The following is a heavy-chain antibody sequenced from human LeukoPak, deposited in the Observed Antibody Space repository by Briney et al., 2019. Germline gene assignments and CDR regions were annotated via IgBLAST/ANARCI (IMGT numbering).Heavy chain of an antibody. CDR2: IYYSGST. V-gene: IGHV4-59*08. Sequence: SETLSLTCTVSGGSLGSYYWSWIRQPPGKGLEWIGYIYYSGSTNYNPSLKSRVTISVDTSKNQFSLKLSSVTAADTAVYYCARQHGGNGYAFDIWGQGTMVTVSS. J-gene: IGHJ3*02. D-gene: IGHD4-23*01. CDR3: ARQHGGNGYAFDI. CDR1: GGSLGSYY.